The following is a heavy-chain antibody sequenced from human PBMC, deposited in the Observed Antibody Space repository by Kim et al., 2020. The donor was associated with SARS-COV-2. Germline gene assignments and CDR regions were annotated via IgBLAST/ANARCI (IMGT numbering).Heavy chain of an antibody. J-gene: IGHJ4*02. CDR3: ARGRLWFGELLSSGYDY. V-gene: IGHV4-31*02. Sequence: LKCRVTISVDTSKNQFSLKLGSVTAADTAVYYCARGRLWFGELLSSGYDYWGQGTLVTVSS. D-gene: IGHD3-10*01.